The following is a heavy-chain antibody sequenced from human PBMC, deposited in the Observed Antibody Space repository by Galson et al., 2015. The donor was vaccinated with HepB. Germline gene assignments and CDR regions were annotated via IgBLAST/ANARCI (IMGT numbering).Heavy chain of an antibody. J-gene: IGHJ3*02. V-gene: IGHV1-2*02. Sequence: SVKVSCKASGYTFTGYYMHWVRQAPGQGLEWMGWINPNSGGTNYAQKFQGRVTMTRDTSISTAYMELSRLRSDDTAVYYCARVFPPRPVSGGIAAAGRAFDIWGQGTMVTVSS. CDR2: INPNSGGT. D-gene: IGHD6-13*01. CDR1: GYTFTGYY. CDR3: ARVFPPRPVSGGIAAAGRAFDI.